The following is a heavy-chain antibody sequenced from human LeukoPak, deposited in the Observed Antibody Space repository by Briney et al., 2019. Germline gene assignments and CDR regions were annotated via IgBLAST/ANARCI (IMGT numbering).Heavy chain of an antibody. CDR2: RRYDGSNK. J-gene: IGHJ6*03. D-gene: IGHD6-13*01. V-gene: IGHV3-30*02. CDR3: AKVGSSSSWYYYYMDV. Sequence: GGSLRLSCAASGFTFSSYGMHWVRQAPGRGLEWVAFRRYDGSNKYYADSVKGRFTISRDNSKNTLYLQMNSLRAEDTAVYYCAKVGSSSSWYYYYMDVWGKGTTVTVSS. CDR1: GFTFSSYG.